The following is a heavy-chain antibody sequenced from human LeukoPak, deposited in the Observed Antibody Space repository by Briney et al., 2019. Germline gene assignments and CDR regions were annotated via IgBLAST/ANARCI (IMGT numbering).Heavy chain of an antibody. CDR1: GYTFATYA. D-gene: IGHD2-21*01. Sequence: GASVKVSCKASGYTFATYAISWVRQAPGQGLEWMGWISAYNGNTNYARNLQGRVTMTTDTSTSTAYMELTSLRSDDTAVYYCARYCGSGSYDYWGQGTPVTVSS. V-gene: IGHV1-18*01. J-gene: IGHJ4*02. CDR3: ARYCGSGSYDY. CDR2: ISAYNGNT.